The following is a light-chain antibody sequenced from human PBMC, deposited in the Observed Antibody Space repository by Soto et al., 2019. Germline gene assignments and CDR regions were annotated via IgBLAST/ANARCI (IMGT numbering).Light chain of an antibody. V-gene: IGKV3-11*01. Sequence: VLTQSPATLSLSPGERATLSCRASLNVNSYLAWYQQKPGQAPRLLIYDASNRAAGIPARFSGSGSGTDFALTISSLEPEDFAIYYCQQRQYWPPITFGQGTRLEIK. CDR3: QQRQYWPPIT. J-gene: IGKJ5*01. CDR1: LNVNSY. CDR2: DAS.